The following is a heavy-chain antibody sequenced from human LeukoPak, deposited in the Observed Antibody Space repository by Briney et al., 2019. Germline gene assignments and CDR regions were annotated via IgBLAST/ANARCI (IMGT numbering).Heavy chain of an antibody. CDR2: INPNSGRT. J-gene: IGHJ4*02. CDR3: ARVGVTTTDY. D-gene: IGHD4-17*01. Sequence: ASVKVSCKASGYTFTGYYVHWVRQAPGQGLEWMGWINPNSGRTNYAQKFQGRVTMTRDTSISTAYMELSRLRADDTAGYYCARVGVTTTDYWGQGTLVTVSS. CDR1: GYTFTGYY. V-gene: IGHV1-2*02.